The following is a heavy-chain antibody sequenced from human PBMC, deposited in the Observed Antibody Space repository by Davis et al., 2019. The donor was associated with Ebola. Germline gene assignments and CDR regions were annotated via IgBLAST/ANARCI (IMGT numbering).Heavy chain of an antibody. CDR2: IYYSGST. Sequence: SETLSLTCTVSGVSIALRSDYWGWIRQPPGKGLEWIGSIYYSGSTYYNPSLKSRVTISVDTSKNQFSLKLSSVTAADTAVYYAAGTPDYGMDVWGKGTTVTVSS. D-gene: IGHD6-13*01. CDR1: GVSIALRSDY. CDR3: AGTPDYGMDV. J-gene: IGHJ6*04. V-gene: IGHV4-39*01.